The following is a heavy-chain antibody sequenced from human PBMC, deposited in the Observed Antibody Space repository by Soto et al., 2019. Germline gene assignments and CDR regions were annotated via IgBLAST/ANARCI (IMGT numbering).Heavy chain of an antibody. Sequence: ASVKVSCKASGYTFTRYTMNWVRQAPGQRLEWTGWINPDNGNTKSSQKFQDRVIITRDTSASTAYMDLSSLRSEDTAVYYCARGIATGQLDPWGQGTLVTVSS. CDR1: GYTFTRYT. D-gene: IGHD2-15*01. V-gene: IGHV1-3*01. CDR3: ARGIATGQLDP. J-gene: IGHJ5*02. CDR2: INPDNGNT.